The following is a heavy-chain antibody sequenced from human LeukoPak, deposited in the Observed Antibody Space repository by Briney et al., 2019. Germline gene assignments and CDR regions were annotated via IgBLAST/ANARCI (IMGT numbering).Heavy chain of an antibody. V-gene: IGHV3-23*01. D-gene: IGHD6-13*01. Sequence: GGSLRLSCAASGFTFSSYGMPWVRQAPGKGLEWVSTITGSGGDTFYPNSVKGRFTISRDDSKNTVYLQMNSLRLEDAAAYYCAKGKAAGLLDWFDPWGRGTLVTVSS. J-gene: IGHJ5*02. CDR2: ITGSGGDT. CDR1: GFTFSSYG. CDR3: AKGKAAGLLDWFDP.